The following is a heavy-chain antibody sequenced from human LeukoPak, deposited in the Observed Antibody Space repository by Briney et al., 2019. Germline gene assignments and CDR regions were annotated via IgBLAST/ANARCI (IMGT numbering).Heavy chain of an antibody. CDR1: GGSFSGYY. CDR3: ARVLNSDHYNPIYYYYYYMDV. Sequence: SETLSLICAVYGGSFSGYYWSWIRQSPGKGLEWIGEINDSGSTNYNPSLKSRVTMSVDTSKNQFSLKLSSVTAADTAVYFCARVLNSDHYNPIYYYYYYMDVWGKGTTVTVSS. CDR2: INDSGST. V-gene: IGHV4-34*01. D-gene: IGHD3-10*01. J-gene: IGHJ6*03.